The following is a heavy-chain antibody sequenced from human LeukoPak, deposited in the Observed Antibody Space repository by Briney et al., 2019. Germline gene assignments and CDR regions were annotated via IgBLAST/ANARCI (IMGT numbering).Heavy chain of an antibody. CDR3: ARGSDLDAFDI. J-gene: IGHJ3*02. CDR1: GGSISSYY. V-gene: IGHV4-59*01. Sequence: SETLSLTCTVSGGSISSYYWSWIRQPPGKGLEWIGYIYYSGSTNYDPSLKSRVTISVDTSKNQFSLKLSSVTAADTAVYYCARGSDLDAFDIWGQGTMVTVSS. CDR2: IYYSGST. D-gene: IGHD3-10*01.